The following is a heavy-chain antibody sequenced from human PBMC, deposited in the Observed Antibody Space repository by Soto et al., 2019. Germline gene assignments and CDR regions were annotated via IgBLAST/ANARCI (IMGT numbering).Heavy chain of an antibody. CDR2: IGTAGDT. Sequence: GGSLRLSFAASGFTFSSYDMHWVRQATGKGLEWVSAIGTAGDTYYPGSVKGRFTISRENAKNSLYLQMNSLRAGDTAVYYCARAPGKLRYFDWLSRGMDVWGQGTTVTVSS. D-gene: IGHD3-9*01. J-gene: IGHJ6*02. V-gene: IGHV3-13*01. CDR1: GFTFSSYD. CDR3: ARAPGKLRYFDWLSRGMDV.